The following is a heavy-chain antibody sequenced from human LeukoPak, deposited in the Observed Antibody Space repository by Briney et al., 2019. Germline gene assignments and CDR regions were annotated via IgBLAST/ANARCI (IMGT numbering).Heavy chain of an antibody. CDR2: IKQDGSEK. V-gene: IGHV3-7*03. CDR3: AKSPAGDYFDY. D-gene: IGHD7-27*01. J-gene: IGHJ4*02. Sequence: GGSLRLSCAASGFTFSSYWMSWVRQAPGKGLEWVANIKQDGSEKYYVDSVKGRFTISRDNSKNTLYLQMNSLRAEDTAVYYCAKSPAGDYFDYWGQGTLVTVSS. CDR1: GFTFSSYW.